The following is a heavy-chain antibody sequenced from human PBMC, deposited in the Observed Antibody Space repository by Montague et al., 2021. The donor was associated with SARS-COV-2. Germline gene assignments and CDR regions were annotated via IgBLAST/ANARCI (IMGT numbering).Heavy chain of an antibody. CDR1: GGSISSSSYY. V-gene: IGHV4-39*01. D-gene: IGHD3-10*01. CDR2: IYYSGST. Sequence: SETLSLTCTVSGGSISSSSYYWGWIRQPPGKGLEWIGSIYYSGSTYYNPSLKSRVTISVDTSKNQFSLKLSSVTAADTAVYYCVRRKDYYGSGTFDYWGQGTLVTVSS. J-gene: IGHJ4*02. CDR3: VRRKDYYGSGTFDY.